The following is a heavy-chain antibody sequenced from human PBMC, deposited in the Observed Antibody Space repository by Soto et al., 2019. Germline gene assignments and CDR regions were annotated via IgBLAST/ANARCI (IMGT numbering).Heavy chain of an antibody. V-gene: IGHV3-23*01. CDR1: GFTFSTYA. J-gene: IGHJ4*02. D-gene: IGHD2-2*01. CDR3: AKDVESSISLFDY. CDR2: ISGSGGST. Sequence: DVQLLESGGGLVQPGGSLRLSCAASGFTFSTYAMSWVRQAPGKGLEWVSAISGSGGSTYYADSVKGRFTISRDNSKNTLYLQMNSLRAEDAAVYYCAKDVESSISLFDYWGQGTLVAVSS.